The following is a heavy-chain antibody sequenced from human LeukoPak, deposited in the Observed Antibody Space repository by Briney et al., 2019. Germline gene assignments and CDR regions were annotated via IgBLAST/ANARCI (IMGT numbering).Heavy chain of an antibody. V-gene: IGHV4-4*07. D-gene: IGHD2-21*01. CDR2: IFSSGNT. Sequence: SETLSLTCSVSGGSISGFYWAWIRQPAGKGLEWIGRIFSSGNTDYNPSLKSRITMSLDTSKNQFSLKLSSVTAADTAVYYCVREYSRSVVAGSRPDLWGQGLLVTVSS. J-gene: IGHJ4*02. CDR1: GGSISGFY. CDR3: VREYSRSVVAGSRPDL.